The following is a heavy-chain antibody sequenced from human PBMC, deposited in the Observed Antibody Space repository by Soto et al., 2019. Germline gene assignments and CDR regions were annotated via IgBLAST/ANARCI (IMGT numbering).Heavy chain of an antibody. J-gene: IGHJ6*02. Sequence: GESLKISCKASGYDFASYWLGWVRQMTGKGLEWMGLFYPGDSDTRYSPSFQGQVTISADKSISTAYLQWSSLKDSDTAMYYCARFIPFNPEYYYYYGMDVWGQGTTVTVSS. D-gene: IGHD3-16*01. V-gene: IGHV5-51*01. CDR3: ARFIPFNPEYYYYYGMDV. CDR2: FYPGDSDT. CDR1: GYDFASYW.